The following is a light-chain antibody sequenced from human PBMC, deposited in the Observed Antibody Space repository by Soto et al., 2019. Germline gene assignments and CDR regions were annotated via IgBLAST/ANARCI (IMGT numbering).Light chain of an antibody. CDR2: KAS. CDR3: QQFSTYSLT. CDR1: QSISSW. Sequence: DIQLTQSPSTLSASVGDRVTITCRASQSISSWLAWYQQKPGKAPKLLIYKASSLESGVPSRFSGSESGTEFTLTISSRQPDDFATYFCQQFSTYSLTFGGGTTVEIK. J-gene: IGKJ4*01. V-gene: IGKV1-5*03.